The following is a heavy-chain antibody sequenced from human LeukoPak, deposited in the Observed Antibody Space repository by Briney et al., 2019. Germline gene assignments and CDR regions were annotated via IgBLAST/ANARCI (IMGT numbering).Heavy chain of an antibody. Sequence: SETLSLTCTVSGASITSGNYYWSWIRQHRGKGLEWIGYIRYSGSTYHNPSLKSRLAISVDTSRNQFSLDLSSVTAADTAVYHCARGFYYDNYMDVWGNGTTVTVSS. CDR3: ARGFYYDNYMDV. J-gene: IGHJ6*03. CDR2: IRYSGST. D-gene: IGHD3-22*01. V-gene: IGHV4-31*03. CDR1: GASITSGNYY.